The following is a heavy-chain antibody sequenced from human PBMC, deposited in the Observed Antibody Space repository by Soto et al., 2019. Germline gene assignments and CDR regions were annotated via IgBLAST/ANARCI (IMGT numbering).Heavy chain of an antibody. CDR3: ARAYYYYGSGSYYKYYFDY. D-gene: IGHD3-10*01. CDR1: GGTFSSYA. V-gene: IGHV1-69*13. CDR2: IIPIFGTA. J-gene: IGHJ4*02. Sequence: WASVKVSCKASGGTFSSYAISWVRQAPGQGLEWMGGIIPIFGTANYAQKFQGRVTITADESTSTAYMELSSLRSEDTAVYYCARAYYYYGSGSYYKYYFDYWGQGTLVTVSS.